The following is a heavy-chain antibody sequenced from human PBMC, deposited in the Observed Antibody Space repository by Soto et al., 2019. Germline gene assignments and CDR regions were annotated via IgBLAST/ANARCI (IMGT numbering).Heavy chain of an antibody. D-gene: IGHD6-19*01. J-gene: IGHJ5*02. Sequence: EVQLLESGGGLVQPGGSLRLSCAASGFTFSSYAMSWVRQAPGKGLEWVSAISGSGGSTYYADSVKGRFTISRDNSKNTLYLQMNSLRAEDTAIYYCAQDRIHGSGWYSNWFAPRGQGTLVTVSS. CDR2: ISGSGGST. V-gene: IGHV3-23*01. CDR1: GFTFSSYA. CDR3: AQDRIHGSGWYSNWFAP.